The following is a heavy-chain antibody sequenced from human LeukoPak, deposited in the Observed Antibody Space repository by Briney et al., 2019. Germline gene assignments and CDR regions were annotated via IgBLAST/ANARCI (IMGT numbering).Heavy chain of an antibody. D-gene: IGHD3-3*01. CDR2: MNPNSGNT. Sequence: ASVKVSCKASGYTFTSYGISWVRQAPGQGLEWMGWMNPNSGNTGYAQKFQGRVTITRNTSISTAYMELSSLRSEDTAVYYCARFWSGYYTRYFDYWGQGTLVTVSS. V-gene: IGHV1-8*03. J-gene: IGHJ4*02. CDR3: ARFWSGYYTRYFDY. CDR1: GYTFTSYG.